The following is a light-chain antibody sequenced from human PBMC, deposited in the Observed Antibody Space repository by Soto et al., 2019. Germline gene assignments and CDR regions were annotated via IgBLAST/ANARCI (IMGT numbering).Light chain of an antibody. CDR3: QQSYSPPPIT. V-gene: IGKV1-39*01. Sequence: DIQMTQSPSSLSASVGDRVTITCRASQSISSYLNWYQQKPGKAPKLLIYAASRLQSGVPTRFSGSGTGTDFSLTISSLQPEDFATYYCQQSYSPPPITFGQGTKVDIK. CDR1: QSISSY. CDR2: AAS. J-gene: IGKJ1*01.